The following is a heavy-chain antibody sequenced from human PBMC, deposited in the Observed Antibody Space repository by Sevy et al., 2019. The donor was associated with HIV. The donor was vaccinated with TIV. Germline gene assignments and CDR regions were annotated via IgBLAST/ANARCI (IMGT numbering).Heavy chain of an antibody. V-gene: IGHV3-30-3*01. CDR1: GFTFSDYS. D-gene: IGHD1-1*01. CDR3: ALERLSSNVAEYFQN. CDR2: ISYDGSNK. Sequence: GGSLRLSCAASGFTFSDYSMHWVRQAPGKGLEWVATISYDGSNKHYVDSVKGRFTLSRDNSKNSLFLQMNSLRAEDTAVYYCALERLSSNVAEYFQNWGQGTLVTVSS. J-gene: IGHJ1*01.